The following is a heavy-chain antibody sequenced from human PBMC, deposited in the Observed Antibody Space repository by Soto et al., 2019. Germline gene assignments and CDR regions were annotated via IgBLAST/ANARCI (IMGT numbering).Heavy chain of an antibody. D-gene: IGHD3-9*01. Sequence: SLKVSCKASGGTFRSYAISWVRQAPGQGLEWMGGIIPIFGTANYAQKFQGRVTITADESTSTAYMELSSLRSEDTAVYYCARDATWPDYDILTGRRGYWFDPWCQGTLVTV. J-gene: IGHJ5*02. CDR1: GGTFRSYA. CDR2: IIPIFGTA. V-gene: IGHV1-69*13. CDR3: ARDATWPDYDILTGRRGYWFDP.